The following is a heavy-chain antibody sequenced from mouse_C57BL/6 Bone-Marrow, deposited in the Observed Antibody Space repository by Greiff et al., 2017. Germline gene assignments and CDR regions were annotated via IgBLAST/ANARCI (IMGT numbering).Heavy chain of an antibody. CDR3: ARADYYGSSPYWYFDV. Sequence: QQSHGKSLEWIGDINPNNGGTSYNQKFKGKATLTVDKSSSTAYMELRSLTSEDSAVYYCARADYYGSSPYWYFDVWGTGTTVTVSS. D-gene: IGHD1-1*01. V-gene: IGHV1-26*01. CDR2: INPNNGGT. J-gene: IGHJ1*03.